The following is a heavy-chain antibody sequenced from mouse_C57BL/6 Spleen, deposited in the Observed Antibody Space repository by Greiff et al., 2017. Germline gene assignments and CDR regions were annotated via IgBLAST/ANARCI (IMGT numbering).Heavy chain of an antibody. V-gene: IGHV5-17*01. J-gene: IGHJ4*01. D-gene: IGHD1-1*01. Sequence: EVMLVGSGGGLVKPGGSLKLSCAASGFTFSDYGMHWVRQAPEGGLEGVAYISGGSSTIYYADTVRGRFTISRDNAKNTLFLQMTSLRSEDTAMYYCARKENLFRRWGAMDYWGQGTSVTVSS. CDR2: ISGGSSTI. CDR3: ARKENLFRRWGAMDY. CDR1: GFTFSDYG.